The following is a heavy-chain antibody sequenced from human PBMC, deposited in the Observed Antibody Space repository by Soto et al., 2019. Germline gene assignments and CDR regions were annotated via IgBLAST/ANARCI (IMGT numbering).Heavy chain of an antibody. Sequence: VPLVESGGGVVQPGRSLRLSCAASGFTFSDYAMHWVRQAPGRGLEWVAVVSHDGRNTHYADSVKGRFTISRDSSKTKVSLEMTSLRAEDTAVYYCAKGGREWLVTSDFNYWGQGALVTVSS. J-gene: IGHJ4*02. CDR1: GFTFSDYA. D-gene: IGHD6-19*01. V-gene: IGHV3-30*18. CDR2: VSHDGRNT. CDR3: AKGGREWLVTSDFNY.